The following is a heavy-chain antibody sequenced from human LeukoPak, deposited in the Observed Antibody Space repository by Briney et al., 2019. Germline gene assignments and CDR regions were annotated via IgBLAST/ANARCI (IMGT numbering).Heavy chain of an antibody. J-gene: IGHJ4*02. D-gene: IGHD1-26*01. V-gene: IGHV3-23*01. Sequence: GGSLRLSCAASGFTFSSYAMSWVRQAPGKGLEWVSTISGSGGSTYYADFVKGRFTISRDNSKNTLYLQMNSLRAEDTAVYYCAKAGSIRFDYWGQGTLVTVSS. CDR3: AKAGSIRFDY. CDR1: GFTFSSYA. CDR2: ISGSGGST.